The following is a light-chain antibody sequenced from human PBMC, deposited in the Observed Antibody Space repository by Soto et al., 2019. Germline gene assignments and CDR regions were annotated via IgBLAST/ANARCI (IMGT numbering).Light chain of an antibody. Sequence: DIQMTQSPSTLPASVGDRVTITCRASQNIKTWLAWYQQKPGKAPKILIYDASTLESGVPSRFSGSGSGSEFTLTISSLQPDDIATYYCQQYNTYWTFGQGTKVDIK. CDR2: DAS. V-gene: IGKV1-5*01. CDR3: QQYNTYWT. CDR1: QNIKTW. J-gene: IGKJ1*01.